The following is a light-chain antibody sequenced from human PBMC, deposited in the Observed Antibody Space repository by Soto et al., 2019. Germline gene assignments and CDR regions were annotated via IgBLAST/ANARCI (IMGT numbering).Light chain of an antibody. CDR3: QQTYTAPYT. CDR1: QSINSY. V-gene: IGKV1-39*01. Sequence: DIQMTRSPSSLSASVGDRVTITCRASQSINSYLNWYQQKPGKAPKLLIYAASTLQSGVPSRFSGSGSGTDLTLTISSLQPEDFATYYCQQTYTAPYTFGQGTKLEIK. J-gene: IGKJ2*01. CDR2: AAS.